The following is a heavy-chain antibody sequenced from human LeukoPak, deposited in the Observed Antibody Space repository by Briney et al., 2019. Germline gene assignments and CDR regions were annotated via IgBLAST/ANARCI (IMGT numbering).Heavy chain of an antibody. V-gene: IGHV1-2*02. D-gene: IGHD4-11*01. CDR2: INPNSGGT. CDR1: GYTFTGYY. CDR3: ARGDYSNFGWFDP. J-gene: IGHJ5*02. Sequence: ASVKVSCKASGYTFTGYYMHWVRQAPGQGLEWMGWINPNSGGTNHAQKFQGRVTMTRDTSISTAYMELSRLRSDDTAVYYCARGDYSNFGWFDPWGQGTLVTVSS.